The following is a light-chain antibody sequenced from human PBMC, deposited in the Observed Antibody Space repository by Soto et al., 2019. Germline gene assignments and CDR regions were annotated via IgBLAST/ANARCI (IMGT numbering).Light chain of an antibody. Sequence: DIPLTQSPSFLSPSIGESVTITCRASQVISTSLAWYQVKPGKAPKLLIYAASTLESGVPSRFSATVSGTESSLTITSLQPEDFATYYCQQLFDSPITFGQGTRLEIK. J-gene: IGKJ5*01. V-gene: IGKV1-9*01. CDR1: QVISTS. CDR3: QQLFDSPIT. CDR2: AAS.